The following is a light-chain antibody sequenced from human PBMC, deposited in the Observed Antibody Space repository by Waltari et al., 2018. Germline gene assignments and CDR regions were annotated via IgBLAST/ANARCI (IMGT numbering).Light chain of an antibody. CDR2: GAS. Sequence: DIVLTQSPGTLSLSPGERATLSCRASQTVRTTYLAWYQQKLGQAPTLLIYGASSRATGIPDRFSGSGSGTDFSLTISSLEPEDFAVYYCQQYDISPLTFGGGTKVEIK. CDR1: QTVRTTY. CDR3: QQYDISPLT. V-gene: IGKV3-20*01. J-gene: IGKJ4*01.